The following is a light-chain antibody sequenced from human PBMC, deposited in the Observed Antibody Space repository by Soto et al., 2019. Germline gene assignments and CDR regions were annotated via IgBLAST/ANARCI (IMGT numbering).Light chain of an antibody. CDR1: SSDIGAYKY. J-gene: IGLJ2*01. Sequence: QSALTQPASVSGSPGQSISNSCTGTSSDIGAYKYVSWYQHHPGKAPKLVISEVSNRPSGVSTRFSGSKSGNTASLTISGLQAEDEGQYYCSSYTSSTTLVIFGGGTKVTVL. CDR2: EVS. V-gene: IGLV2-14*01. CDR3: SSYTSSTTLVI.